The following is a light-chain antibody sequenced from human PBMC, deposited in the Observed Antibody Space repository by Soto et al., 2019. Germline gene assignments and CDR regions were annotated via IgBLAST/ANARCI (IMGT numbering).Light chain of an antibody. J-gene: IGKJ1*01. CDR2: GAS. Sequence: EIVLTQSPGTLSLSPGERATLSCRASQSVSCSYLAWYQQKPGQAPRLLIYGASSRATGVPDRFSGSGSGTDFTLTISRLEPEDFALYYCQQYGSSPRTFGQGTKVDIK. V-gene: IGKV3-20*01. CDR1: QSVSCSY. CDR3: QQYGSSPRT.